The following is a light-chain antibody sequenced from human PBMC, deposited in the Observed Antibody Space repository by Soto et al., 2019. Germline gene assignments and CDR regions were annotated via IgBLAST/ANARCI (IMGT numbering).Light chain of an antibody. CDR3: QQSYSVPPYT. J-gene: IGKJ2*01. Sequence: DIQMTQSPSSLSASVGDRVTITCRASQSIRSYLNWYQQKPGKAPKLLIYTASSLQSGVPSRFDGSGSGTEFTLTISSLQPEDFAPYYCQQSYSVPPYTFGQGTKLEFK. CDR2: TAS. CDR1: QSIRSY. V-gene: IGKV1-39*01.